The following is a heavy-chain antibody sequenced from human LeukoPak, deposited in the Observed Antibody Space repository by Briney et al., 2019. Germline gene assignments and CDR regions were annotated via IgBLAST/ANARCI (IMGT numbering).Heavy chain of an antibody. J-gene: IGHJ5*02. CDR2: ISKDGTNQ. CDR1: EFTFSSYA. V-gene: IGHV3-30*09. D-gene: IGHD3-3*01. CDR3: ARDPLFGVGIYNWFDP. Sequence: GGSLRLSCAASEFTFSSYAMHWVRQAPGKGLEWLAVISKDGTNQYYADFVKGRFAISRDNSKNTLYLQMNSLRDEDTAVYYCARDPLFGVGIYNWFDPWGPGTLVTVSS.